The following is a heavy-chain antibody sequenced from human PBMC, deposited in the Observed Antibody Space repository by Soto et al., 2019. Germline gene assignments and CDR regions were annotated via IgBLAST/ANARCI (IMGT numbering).Heavy chain of an antibody. V-gene: IGHV4-59*01. CDR3: ARGGETYYDFWSGFSPIDY. Sequence: SETLSLTCTVSGGSISTYYWSWFRQSPGKGLEWIGYIFYSDNTNYNPSLKSRVTISVDTSKNQFSLKLTSVTAADTAVYFCARGGETYYDFWSGFSPIDYWGQGALVT. D-gene: IGHD3-3*01. J-gene: IGHJ4*02. CDR1: GGSISTYY. CDR2: IFYSDNT.